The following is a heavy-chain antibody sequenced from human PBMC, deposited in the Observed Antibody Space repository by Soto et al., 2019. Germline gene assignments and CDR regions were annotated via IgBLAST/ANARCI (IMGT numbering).Heavy chain of an antibody. V-gene: IGHV4-4*07. Sequence: QVRLQESGPGLVKPSETLSLTCTVSGASISNYYWSWIRQPAGKGLECLGRIYASGTTTYNPSLRSRVTMSVDTSKNQFSLNLNSVTASDPAVYYCARESRSELGTVEYWGQGTLVTVSS. D-gene: IGHD1-1*01. CDR2: IYASGTT. J-gene: IGHJ4*02. CDR3: ARESRSELGTVEY. CDR1: GASISNYY.